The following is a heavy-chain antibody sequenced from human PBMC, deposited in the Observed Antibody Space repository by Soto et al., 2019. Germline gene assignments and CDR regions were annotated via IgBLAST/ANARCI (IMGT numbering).Heavy chain of an antibody. V-gene: IGHV1-3*01. Sequence: ASVKVSCKASGYTFTSYAMHWVRQAPGQRLEWMGWINAGNGNTKYSQKFQGRVTITRDTSGSTAYMELSSLRSEDTAVYYCARGLGLWFGEFAYYFDYWGQGTLVTVSS. D-gene: IGHD3-10*01. J-gene: IGHJ4*02. CDR3: ARGLGLWFGEFAYYFDY. CDR1: GYTFTSYA. CDR2: INAGNGNT.